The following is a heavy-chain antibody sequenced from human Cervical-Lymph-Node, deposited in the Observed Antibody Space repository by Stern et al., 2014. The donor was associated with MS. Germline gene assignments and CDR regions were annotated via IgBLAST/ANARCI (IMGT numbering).Heavy chain of an antibody. D-gene: IGHD1-14*01. V-gene: IGHV5-51*01. CDR1: GFKFSSYW. CDR3: ARQTTAWASDV. Sequence: VQLVESGAELIRPGESLKISCKGSGFKFSSYWIAWVRQMPGKGLEWLGSIYPGDSETSYSPSFQGQVTMSADKSTSTAYLQWSSLNASDTAMYFCARQTTAWASDVWGQGTLVTVSS. CDR2: IYPGDSET. J-gene: IGHJ4*02.